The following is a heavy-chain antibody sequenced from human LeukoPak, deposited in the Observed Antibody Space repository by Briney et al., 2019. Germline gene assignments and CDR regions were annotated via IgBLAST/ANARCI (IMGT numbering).Heavy chain of an antibody. CDR3: ARGGGGDWDGGDYMDV. J-gene: IGHJ6*03. CDR2: MNPNSGNT. D-gene: IGHD2-21*02. Sequence: VGSVKVSCKASGYTFTSYDINWVRQATGQGLEWMGWMNPNSGNTGYAQKFQGRVTMTRNTSISTAYMELSSLRSEDTAVYYCARGGGGDWDGGDYMDVWGKGTTVTVSS. V-gene: IGHV1-8*01. CDR1: GYTFTSYD.